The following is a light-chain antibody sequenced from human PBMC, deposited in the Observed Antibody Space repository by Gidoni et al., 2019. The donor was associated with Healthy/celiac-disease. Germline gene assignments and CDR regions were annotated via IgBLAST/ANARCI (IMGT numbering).Light chain of an antibody. CDR1: SSDVGGSNY. CDR2: DVS. V-gene: IGLV2-14*03. CDR3: GSYTSTTWV. Sequence: QSALTQPASVSGSPRQSITISCTGTSSDVGGSNYVFWYQQQPGKAPKLMIYDVSNRPSGVSNRFSGTKSGNTAALTISGLQAEDEADYYCGSYTSTTWVFGGGTKLT. J-gene: IGLJ3*02.